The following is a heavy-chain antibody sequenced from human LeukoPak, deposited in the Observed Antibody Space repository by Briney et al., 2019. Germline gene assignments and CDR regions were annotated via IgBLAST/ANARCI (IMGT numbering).Heavy chain of an antibody. CDR3: ARGFGVFFDY. V-gene: IGHV4-30-2*01. CDR1: GGSISSGGNS. D-gene: IGHD3-10*01. Sequence: SQTLSLTCAVSGGSISSGGNSWSWIRQPPGKGLEWIGYIYHSGSTYYNPSLKSRVTISVDRSKNQFSLKLSSVTAADTAVYYCARGFGVFFDYWGQGTLVTVSS. CDR2: IYHSGST. J-gene: IGHJ4*02.